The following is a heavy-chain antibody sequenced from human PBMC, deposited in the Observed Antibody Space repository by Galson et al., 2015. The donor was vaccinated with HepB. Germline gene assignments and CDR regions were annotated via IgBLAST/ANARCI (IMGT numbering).Heavy chain of an antibody. CDR3: ASASTSIAAVHDAFDI. CDR2: INPNSGGT. CDR1: GYTFTGYY. V-gene: IGHV1-2*02. J-gene: IGHJ3*02. D-gene: IGHD6-6*01. Sequence: SVKVSCKASGYTFTGYYMHWVRQAPGQGLEWMGWINPNSGGTNYAQKFQGRVTMTRDTSISTAYMELSRLRSDDTAVYYCASASTSIAAVHDAFDIWGQGTMVTVSS.